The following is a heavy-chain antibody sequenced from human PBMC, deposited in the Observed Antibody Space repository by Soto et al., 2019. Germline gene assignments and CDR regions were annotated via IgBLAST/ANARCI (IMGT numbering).Heavy chain of an antibody. D-gene: IGHD2-21*02. Sequence: GGSMGLSCAASGFTVKSDYMSWVFKAPGKGLEWVSVIYAGGSTYYADSVKARFSISRDKSKNTLYLQMNSLSAEDTAVYYCARSWGYGGNSSSPQYYYYGMDVWGQGTTVTVSS. V-gene: IGHV3-66*01. CDR3: ARSWGYGGNSSSPQYYYYGMDV. J-gene: IGHJ6*02. CDR2: IYAGGST. CDR1: GFTVKSDY.